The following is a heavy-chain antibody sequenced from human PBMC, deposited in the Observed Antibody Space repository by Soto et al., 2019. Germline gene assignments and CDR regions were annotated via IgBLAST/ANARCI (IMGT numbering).Heavy chain of an antibody. V-gene: IGHV3-30*18. CDR1: GFTFSSYG. D-gene: IGHD6-19*01. J-gene: IGHJ6*02. CDR3: AKDLEPLAVAATYYYYGMDV. CDR2: ISYDGSNK. Sequence: QPGGSLRLSCAASGFTFSSYGMHWVRQAPGKGLEWVAVISYDGSNKYYADSVKGRFTISRDNSKNTLYLQMNSLRAEDTAVYYCAKDLEPLAVAATYYYYGMDVWGQGTTVTVSS.